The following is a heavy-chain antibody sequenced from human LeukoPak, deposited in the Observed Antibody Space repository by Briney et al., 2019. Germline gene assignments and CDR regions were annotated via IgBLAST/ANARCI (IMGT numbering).Heavy chain of an antibody. CDR2: IKQDGSEK. J-gene: IGHJ4*02. CDR3: ARYQMVRGVFLRKGNSFFDY. D-gene: IGHD3-10*01. V-gene: IGHV3-7*01. Sequence: GGSLRLSCAASGFTFSSYWMSWVRQAPGRGLEWVANIKQDGSEKYYVDSVKGRFTISRDNAKNSLYLQMNSLRAEDTAVYYCARYQMVRGVFLRKGNSFFDYWGQGTLVTVSS. CDR1: GFTFSSYW.